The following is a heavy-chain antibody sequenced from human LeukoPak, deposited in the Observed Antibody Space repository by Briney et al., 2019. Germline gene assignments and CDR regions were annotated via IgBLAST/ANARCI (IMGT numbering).Heavy chain of an antibody. V-gene: IGHV3-23*01. D-gene: IGHD1/OR15-1a*01. Sequence: GGSLRLSCVASGFTFTSHAASWFRQAPGKGLEWVSTIGLGTDTYYADSVRGRFTISKDSSKNTLQMNSLSAEDTAIYYCVKHTGTVYGNTDYWGQGVLVTVSP. CDR2: IGLGTDT. CDR3: VKHTGTVYGNTDY. CDR1: GFTFTSHA. J-gene: IGHJ4*02.